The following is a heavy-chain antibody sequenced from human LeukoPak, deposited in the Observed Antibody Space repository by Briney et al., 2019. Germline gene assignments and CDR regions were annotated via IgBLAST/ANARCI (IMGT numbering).Heavy chain of an antibody. CDR3: ARAGDGLLWFGELFGAFDI. J-gene: IGHJ3*02. D-gene: IGHD3-10*01. Sequence: SETLSLTCTVSGGSISSSSYYWGWIRQPPGKGLEWIGSIYYSGSTYYNPSLKSRVTISVDTSKNQFSLKLSFVTAADTAVYYCARAGDGLLWFGELFGAFDIWGQGTMVTVSS. CDR1: GGSISSSSYY. V-gene: IGHV4-39*01. CDR2: IYYSGST.